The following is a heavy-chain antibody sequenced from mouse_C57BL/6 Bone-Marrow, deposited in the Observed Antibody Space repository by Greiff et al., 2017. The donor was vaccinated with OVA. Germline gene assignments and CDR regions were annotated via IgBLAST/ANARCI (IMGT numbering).Heavy chain of an antibody. CDR2: IDPSDSYT. Sequence: VQLQQPGAELVRPGTSVKLSCKASGYTFTSYWMHWVKQRPGQGLEWIGVIDPSDSYTNYNEKFKSKATLTVDKTSSTAYMQLSSLTSEDSAVYDCARVEDYAYRDIDVWGTGTTVTVSS. V-gene: IGHV1-59*01. CDR3: ARVEDYAYRDIDV. CDR1: GYTFTSYW. D-gene: IGHD2-4*01. J-gene: IGHJ1*03.